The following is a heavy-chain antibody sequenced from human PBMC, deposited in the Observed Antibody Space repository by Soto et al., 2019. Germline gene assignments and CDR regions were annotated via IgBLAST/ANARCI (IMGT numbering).Heavy chain of an antibody. D-gene: IGHD6-13*01. J-gene: IGHJ4*02. CDR2: IYFTGDT. Sequence: SETLSLTCTVSGASINSGGYYWNWVRLLPGRGLEWIGYIYFTGDTYYNPSLESRVTISLDTPQNQFSLELNSVSAADTAVYYCARLPGAAAGPFDYWGQGTLVTVSS. CDR1: GASINSGGYY. V-gene: IGHV4-31*03. CDR3: ARLPGAAAGPFDY.